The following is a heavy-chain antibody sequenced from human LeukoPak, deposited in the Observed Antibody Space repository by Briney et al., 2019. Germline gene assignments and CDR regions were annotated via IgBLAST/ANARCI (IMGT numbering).Heavy chain of an antibody. D-gene: IGHD3-16*01. V-gene: IGHV1-69*05. CDR2: IIPIFGTA. J-gene: IGHJ6*03. Sequence: SVKVSCKASGGTFSSYAISWVRQAPGQGLEWMGRIIPIFGTANYAQKFQGRVTITTDESTSTAHMELSSLRSEDTAVYYCARDGGAMARYFYYYYMDVWGKGTTVTVSS. CDR3: ARDGGAMARYFYYYYMDV. CDR1: GGTFSSYA.